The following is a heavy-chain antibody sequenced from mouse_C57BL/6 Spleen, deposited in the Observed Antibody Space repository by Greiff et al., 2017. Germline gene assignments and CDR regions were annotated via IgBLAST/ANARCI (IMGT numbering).Heavy chain of an antibody. CDR1: GYTFTSYW. Sequence: QVQLQQPGAELVKPGASVKMSCKASGYTFTSYWITWVKQRPGQGLEWIGDLYPGSGSTNYNEKFKSKATLTVDTSSSTAYMQLSSLTSEDSAVYYCARQNYGSSYVTYWGQGTTLTVSS. D-gene: IGHD1-1*01. CDR3: ARQNYGSSYVTY. J-gene: IGHJ2*01. CDR2: LYPGSGST. V-gene: IGHV1-55*01.